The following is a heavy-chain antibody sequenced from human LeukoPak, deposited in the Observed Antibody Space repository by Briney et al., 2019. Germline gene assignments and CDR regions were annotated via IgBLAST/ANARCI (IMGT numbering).Heavy chain of an antibody. Sequence: SETLSLTCTVSGGSISSGSYYWSWIRQPPGKGLEWIGYIYYSGSTNYNPSLKSRVTISVDTSKNQFSLKLSSVTAADTAVYCCAKGLVRGHNWFDPWGQGTLVTVFS. CDR2: IYYSGST. CDR3: AKGLVRGHNWFDP. CDR1: GGSISSGSYY. J-gene: IGHJ5*02. V-gene: IGHV4-61*01. D-gene: IGHD3-10*01.